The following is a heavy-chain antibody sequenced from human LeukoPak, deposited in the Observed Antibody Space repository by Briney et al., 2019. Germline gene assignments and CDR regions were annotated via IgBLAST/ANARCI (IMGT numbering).Heavy chain of an antibody. Sequence: GGSLRLSCAASGFTFNTYCMTWVRQAPGKGLEWVANINRDGRVKDYMDSVKGRFTISRDNTRNSLSLQMNGLRAEDTAVYYCARDPYDSYAYGAFDIWGRGTVVTVSS. V-gene: IGHV3-7*01. CDR1: GFTFNTYC. D-gene: IGHD3-16*01. J-gene: IGHJ3*02. CDR3: ARDPYDSYAYGAFDI. CDR2: INRDGRVK.